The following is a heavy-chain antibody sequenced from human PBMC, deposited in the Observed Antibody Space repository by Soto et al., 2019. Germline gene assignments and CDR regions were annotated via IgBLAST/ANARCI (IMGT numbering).Heavy chain of an antibody. Sequence: SETLSLTCTVSGGSISSYYWSWIRQPPGKGLEWIGYIYYSGSTNYNPSLKSRVTISVDTSTDTAYMELSSLRSEDTAVYYCATDFSSGTIDYWGQGTLVTVSS. V-gene: IGHV4-59*01. J-gene: IGHJ4*02. CDR2: IYYSGST. CDR3: ATDFSSGTIDY. CDR1: GGSISSYY. D-gene: IGHD6-19*01.